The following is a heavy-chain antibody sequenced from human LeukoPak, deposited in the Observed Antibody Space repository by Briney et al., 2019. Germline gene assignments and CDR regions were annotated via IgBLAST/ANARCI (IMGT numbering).Heavy chain of an antibody. Sequence: GGSLRLSCEGSGFTFSNYWMGWVRQAPGKGLQWVANIKTDGSEKYYVDSVKGRFTISRDNAKNSLYLQMNSLRAEDTAVYYCASLLGYDSSGLDDYWGQGTLVTVSS. J-gene: IGHJ4*02. CDR3: ASLLGYDSSGLDDY. CDR2: IKTDGSEK. V-gene: IGHV3-7*01. CDR1: GFTFSNYW. D-gene: IGHD3-22*01.